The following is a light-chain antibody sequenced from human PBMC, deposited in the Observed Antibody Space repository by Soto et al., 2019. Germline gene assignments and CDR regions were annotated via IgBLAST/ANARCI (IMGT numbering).Light chain of an antibody. V-gene: IGKV3-15*01. CDR3: QQYNNWRQT. CDR1: QRVNSN. Sequence: EIVLTQSPATLSLSPGERATLSCRASQRVNSNLAWYQQKPGQAPRLLLYGASTRATGVPARFSGSGSGTQFTLTISSLQSEDSAVYYCQQYNNWRQTFGQGTKVDI. CDR2: GAS. J-gene: IGKJ1*01.